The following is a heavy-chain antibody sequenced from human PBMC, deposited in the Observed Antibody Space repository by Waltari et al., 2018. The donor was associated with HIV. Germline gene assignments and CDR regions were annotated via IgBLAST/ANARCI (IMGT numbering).Heavy chain of an antibody. V-gene: IGHV4-59*12. CDR3: TRYWFSGGQVPGAFDI. CDR1: GGSSRSYP. CDR2: INHDGST. J-gene: IGHJ3*02. Sequence: QGQLPESGPGLVKPSETLSLTCSVSGGSSRSYPWRWIRQPPGKGLEWIGYINHDGSTIYNPSLKSRVTISVNMPKNQFSLRLSSVTAADTAIYYCTRYWFSGGQVPGAFDIWGQGTMVTVSS. D-gene: IGHD2-8*02.